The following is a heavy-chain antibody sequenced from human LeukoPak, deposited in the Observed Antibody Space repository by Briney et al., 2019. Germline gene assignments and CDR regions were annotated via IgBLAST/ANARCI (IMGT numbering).Heavy chain of an antibody. CDR2: INAGNGNT. D-gene: IGHD3-22*01. J-gene: IGHJ5*02. Sequence: ASVTVSCTASGGTFSSYAMHWVRQAPGQRLEWMGWINAGNGNTKYSQKFQGRVTITRDTSASTAYMELSSLRSEDTAVYYCASEVWAHYYHSNGWFDPWGQGTLVTVSS. CDR3: ASEVWAHYYHSNGWFDP. CDR1: GGTFSSYA. V-gene: IGHV1-3*01.